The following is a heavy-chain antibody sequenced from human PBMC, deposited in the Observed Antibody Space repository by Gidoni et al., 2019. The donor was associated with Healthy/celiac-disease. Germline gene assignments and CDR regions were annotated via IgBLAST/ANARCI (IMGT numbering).Heavy chain of an antibody. CDR3: ARGGYSSSWHLGDAFDI. Sequence: QVQLVESGGGVVQPGRSLRLSCAASGFTFSSSAMHWVRQAPGKGLEWVAVISHDGSNKYYADSVKGRFTISRDNSKNTLYLQMNSLRAEDTAVYYCARGGYSSSWHLGDAFDIWGQGTMVTVSS. J-gene: IGHJ3*02. V-gene: IGHV3-30*04. D-gene: IGHD6-13*01. CDR2: ISHDGSNK. CDR1: GFTFSSSA.